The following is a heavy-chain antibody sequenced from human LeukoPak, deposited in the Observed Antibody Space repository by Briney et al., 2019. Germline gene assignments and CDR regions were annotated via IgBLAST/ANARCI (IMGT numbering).Heavy chain of an antibody. CDR1: GGSISSSNW. CDR3: ARGLYTYYYDSSGYYPDAFDI. CDR2: IYYSGST. V-gene: IGHV4-4*02. J-gene: IGHJ3*02. D-gene: IGHD3-22*01. Sequence: SETLSLTCAVSGGSISSSNWWSWVRQPPGKGLEWIGYIYYSGSTYYNPSLKSRVTISVDTSKNQFSLKLSSVTAADTAVYYCARGLYTYYYDSSGYYPDAFDIWGQGTMVTVSS.